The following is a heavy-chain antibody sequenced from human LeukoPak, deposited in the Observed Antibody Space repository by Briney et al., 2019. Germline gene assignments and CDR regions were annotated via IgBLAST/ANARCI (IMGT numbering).Heavy chain of an antibody. CDR3: ARGSYDFWSGYSEIDY. Sequence: SETLSLTCTVSGGSISSYYWSWIRQPAGKGLEWIGRIYTSGSTKYNPSLKSRVTMSVNTSKNQSSLKLRSVRAADTAVYYCARGSYDFWSGYSEIDYWGQGTLVTVSS. CDR1: GGSISSYY. D-gene: IGHD3-3*01. J-gene: IGHJ4*02. CDR2: IYTSGST. V-gene: IGHV4-4*07.